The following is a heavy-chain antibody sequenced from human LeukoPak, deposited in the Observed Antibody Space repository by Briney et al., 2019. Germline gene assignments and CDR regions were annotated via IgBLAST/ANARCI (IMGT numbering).Heavy chain of an antibody. V-gene: IGHV3-21*01. D-gene: IGHD3-10*01. CDR3: AARDSYGWGSYRIDY. CDR2: ISSRGTNI. CDR1: GFTFSSYS. J-gene: IGHJ4*02. Sequence: PGGSLRLSCAASGFTFSSYSMNWVRQAPGKGLEWVSSISSRGTNIYYADSVKGRFTISRDKAKNSLYMQMNSMRGQDKAIHYNAARDSYGWGSYRIDYWGQGTRVTVSS.